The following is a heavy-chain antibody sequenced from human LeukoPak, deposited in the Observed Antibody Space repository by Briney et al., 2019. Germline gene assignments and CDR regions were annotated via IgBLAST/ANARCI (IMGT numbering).Heavy chain of an antibody. Sequence: PGGSLRLSCAASGFTFSDYYMSWIRQAPGKGLEWVSYISSSGSTIYYADSVKGRFTISRDNAKNSLYLQMNGLRAEDTAVYYCARDIRYYYDSSAEYYFDYWGQGTLVTVSS. J-gene: IGHJ4*02. CDR2: ISSSGSTI. D-gene: IGHD3-22*01. V-gene: IGHV3-11*01. CDR1: GFTFSDYY. CDR3: ARDIRYYYDSSAEYYFDY.